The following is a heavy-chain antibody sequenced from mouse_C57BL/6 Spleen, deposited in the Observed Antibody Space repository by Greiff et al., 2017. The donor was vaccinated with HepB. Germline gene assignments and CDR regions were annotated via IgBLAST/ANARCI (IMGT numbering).Heavy chain of an antibody. CDR2: IDPSDSYT. CDR1: GYTFTSYW. V-gene: IGHV1-50*01. Sequence: QVQLQQPGAELVKPGASVKLSCKASGYTFTSYWMQWVKQRPGQGLEWIGEIDPSDSYTNYNQKFKGKATLTVDTSSSTAYMQLSSLTSEDSAVYYCARKKENYFDYWGNSTTLTVSS. J-gene: IGHJ2*01. CDR3: ARKKENYFDY.